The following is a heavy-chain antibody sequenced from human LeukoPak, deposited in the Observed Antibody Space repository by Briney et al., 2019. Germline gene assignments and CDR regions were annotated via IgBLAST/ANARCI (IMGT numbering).Heavy chain of an antibody. CDR3: AKTKIVPASYFDY. CDR1: GFTFRNYA. D-gene: IGHD2-2*01. CDR2: ISGSGTST. Sequence: GGSLRLSCAASGFTFRNYAMTWVRQAPGKGLEYVSGISGSGTSTFYADSVKGQFTISRDNSKNTVYLQMNSLRAEDTVIYYCAKTKIVPASYFDYWGQGTLVTVSS. V-gene: IGHV3-23*01. J-gene: IGHJ4*02.